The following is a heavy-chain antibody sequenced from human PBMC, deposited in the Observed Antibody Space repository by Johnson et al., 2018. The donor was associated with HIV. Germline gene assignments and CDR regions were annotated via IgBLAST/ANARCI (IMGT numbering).Heavy chain of an antibody. V-gene: IGHV3-9*02. D-gene: IGHD3-16*01. CDR2: ISWNSDNI. J-gene: IGHJ3*01. CDR3: AKGSTLWNPRLRDTFDV. Sequence: VQLVESGGGLVQPGGSLRLSCAASAFTSSSYSMHWVRQPPGRGLEWVTGISWNSDNIDYVDSVKGRFTISRDNAKNSLYLQMNSLRVEDTALYYCAKGSTLWNPRLRDTFDVWGQGTVVSVSS. CDR1: AFTSSSYS.